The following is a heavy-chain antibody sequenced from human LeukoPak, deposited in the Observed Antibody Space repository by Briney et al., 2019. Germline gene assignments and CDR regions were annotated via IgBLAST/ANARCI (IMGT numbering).Heavy chain of an antibody. Sequence: GGTLRLSCAASGFTFDDYGMSWVRQAPGKGLEWVSGINWNGGSTGYADSVKGRFTISRDNAKNSLYLQMNSLRAEDTALYYCARIGYDILTGYSRRDYYYYYMDVWGKGTTVTVSS. V-gene: IGHV3-20*04. CDR2: INWNGGST. CDR3: ARIGYDILTGYSRRDYYYYYMDV. CDR1: GFTFDDYG. J-gene: IGHJ6*03. D-gene: IGHD3-9*01.